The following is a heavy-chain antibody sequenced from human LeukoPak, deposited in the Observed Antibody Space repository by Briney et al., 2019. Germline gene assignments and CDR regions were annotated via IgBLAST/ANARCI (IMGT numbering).Heavy chain of an antibody. J-gene: IGHJ4*02. CDR3: ARGVYIAAAQYGY. CDR1: GGSISSYY. V-gene: IGHV4-59*01. D-gene: IGHD6-13*01. Sequence: SSETLSLTCTVSGGSISSYYWSWIRQPPGKGLEWSGYIYYSGTTNYNPSLKSRVTISVDTSKNQFSLKLSSVTAADTAVYYCARGVYIAAAQYGYWGQGTLVTVSS. CDR2: IYYSGTT.